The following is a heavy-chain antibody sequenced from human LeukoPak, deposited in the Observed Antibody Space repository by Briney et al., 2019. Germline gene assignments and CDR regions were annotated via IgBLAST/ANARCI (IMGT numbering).Heavy chain of an antibody. V-gene: IGHV3-23*01. J-gene: IGHJ4*02. CDR2: ISGSGGST. CDR3: AKVGPLWFGIYDY. Sequence: GGSLRLSCAASGFTFSSYTMSWVRQTPGKGLEWVSAISGSGGSTYYADSVKGRFTISRDNSKNTLYLQMNSLRAEDTAVYYCAKVGPLWFGIYDYWGQGTLVTVSS. CDR1: GFTFSSYT. D-gene: IGHD3-10*01.